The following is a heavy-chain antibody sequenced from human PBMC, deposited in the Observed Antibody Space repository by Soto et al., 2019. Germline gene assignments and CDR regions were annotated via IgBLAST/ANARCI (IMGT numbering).Heavy chain of an antibody. D-gene: IGHD2-15*01. CDR2: IYYSVTT. CDR1: GGSISSGSYY. V-gene: IGHV4-39*01. Sequence: QLLESGPGLVTPSETLSLTCTVSGGSISSGSYYWGWIRQSPGKGLEWIGRIYYSVTTYYNPSLKSRVTISVDTSKNQFALKLSSVTAADTAVYYCARHRYYSGYSSFDYWGQGTLVTVSS. J-gene: IGHJ4*02. CDR3: ARHRYYSGYSSFDY.